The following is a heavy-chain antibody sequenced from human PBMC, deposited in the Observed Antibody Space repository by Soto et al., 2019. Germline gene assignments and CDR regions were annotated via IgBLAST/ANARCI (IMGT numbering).Heavy chain of an antibody. J-gene: IGHJ6*02. D-gene: IGHD2-2*01. CDR3: ARLGGYCSSTCCYGYYGMDV. Sequence: SETLSLTCTVSGGSIISGPYSWGWIRQPPGEGLEWIGTFYYSESTYYNPSLESRVTISVDTSKNQFSLKVSSVTVADTAVYYCARLGGYCSSTCCYGYYGMDVWGQGTTVTVSS. CDR1: GGSIISGPYS. V-gene: IGHV4-39*01. CDR2: FYYSEST.